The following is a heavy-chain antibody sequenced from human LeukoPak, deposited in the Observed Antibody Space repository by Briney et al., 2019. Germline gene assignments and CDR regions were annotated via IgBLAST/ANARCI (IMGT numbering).Heavy chain of an antibody. J-gene: IGHJ4*02. Sequence: GGSLRLSCAASGFTFSSYWMSWVRQTPGKGLEWVANIKQDGSEKYYVDSVKGRFTISRDNAKNSLYLQMNSLRAEDTAVYYCARDLRFLEWLSPFDYWGQGTLVTVSS. D-gene: IGHD3-3*01. CDR1: GFTFSSYW. CDR3: ARDLRFLEWLSPFDY. CDR2: IKQDGSEK. V-gene: IGHV3-7*01.